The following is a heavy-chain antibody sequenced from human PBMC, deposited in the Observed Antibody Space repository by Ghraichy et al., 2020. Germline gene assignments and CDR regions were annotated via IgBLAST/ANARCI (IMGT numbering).Heavy chain of an antibody. CDR2: IYYSGST. CDR3: AREGMGFGELSQFDP. Sequence: SETLSLTCTVSGGSISSGGYYWSWIRQHPGKGLEWIGYIYYSGSTYYNPSLKSRVTISVDTSKNQFSLKLSSVTAADTAVYYCAREGMGFGELSQFDPWGQGTLVTVSS. CDR1: GGSISSGGYY. D-gene: IGHD3-10*01. V-gene: IGHV4-31*03. J-gene: IGHJ5*02.